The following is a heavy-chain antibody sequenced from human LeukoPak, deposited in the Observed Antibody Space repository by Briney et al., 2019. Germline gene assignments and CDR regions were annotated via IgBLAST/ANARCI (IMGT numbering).Heavy chain of an antibody. V-gene: IGHV5-51*01. CDR3: ARGYCSSTSCYPLLDY. D-gene: IGHD2-2*01. Sequence: GESLKISCKGSGYSFTSYWIGWVRQMPGRGLEWMGIIYPGDSDTRYSPSFQGQVTISADKSISTAYLQWSSLKASDTAMYYCARGYCSSTSCYPLLDYWGQGTLVTVSS. J-gene: IGHJ4*02. CDR2: IYPGDSDT. CDR1: GYSFTSYW.